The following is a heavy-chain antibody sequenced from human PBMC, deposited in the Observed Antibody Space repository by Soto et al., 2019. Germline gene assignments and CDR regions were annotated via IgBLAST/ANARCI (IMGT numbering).Heavy chain of an antibody. D-gene: IGHD3-3*01. V-gene: IGHV1-8*02. CDR3: ASPARNYHFWSGYSFDI. J-gene: IGHJ6*02. CDR1: GYTFTGYY. CDR2: MNPNSGNT. Sequence: ASVKVSCKASGYTFTGYYMHWVRQAPGQGLEWMGWMNPNSGNTGYAQKFQGRVTMTRNTSISTAYMELSSLRSEDTAVYYCASPARNYHFWSGYSFDIWGQGTAVTVSS.